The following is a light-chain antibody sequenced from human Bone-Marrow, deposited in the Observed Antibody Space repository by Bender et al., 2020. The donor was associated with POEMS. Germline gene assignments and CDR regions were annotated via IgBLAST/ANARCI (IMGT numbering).Light chain of an antibody. CDR2: EVS. J-gene: IGLJ1*01. CDR3: SSYTSSFTLCV. CDR1: SSDIGRYNL. V-gene: IGLV2-14*02. Sequence: QSALAQPASVSESPGQSITISCTGTSSDIGRYNLVSWYQQHPGEDPKLMIYEVSKRPSGISTHFSGSKSGNTASLTISGLQADDEADYYCSSYTSSFTLCVFGSGTTVTVL.